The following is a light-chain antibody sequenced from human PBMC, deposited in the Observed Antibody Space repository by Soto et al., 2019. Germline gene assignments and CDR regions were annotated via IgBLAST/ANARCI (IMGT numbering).Light chain of an antibody. Sequence: SYELTQPPSVSVSPGQTARITCSGDALPKQYAYWYQQKPGQAPVLMIYKDNERPSGIPERFSGSSSGTTVTLTISGVQAEDEADYYCQSADTSGTYGAVFGGGTKLTVL. CDR2: KDN. J-gene: IGLJ3*02. CDR3: QSADTSGTYGAV. CDR1: ALPKQY. V-gene: IGLV3-25*02.